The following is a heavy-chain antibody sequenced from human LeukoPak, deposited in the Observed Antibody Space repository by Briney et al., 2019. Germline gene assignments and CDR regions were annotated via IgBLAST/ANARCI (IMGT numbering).Heavy chain of an antibody. CDR1: GGSFSGYY. D-gene: IGHD6-13*01. CDR3: ARGPVAAGNWFDP. J-gene: IGHJ5*02. Sequence: SETLSLTCAVYGGSFSGYYWSWIRQPPGKGLEWIGEINHSGSTNYNPSLKSRVTISVDTSKNQFSLKLSSVTAADTAVYYCARGPVAAGNWFDPWGRGTLVTVSS. V-gene: IGHV4-34*01. CDR2: INHSGST.